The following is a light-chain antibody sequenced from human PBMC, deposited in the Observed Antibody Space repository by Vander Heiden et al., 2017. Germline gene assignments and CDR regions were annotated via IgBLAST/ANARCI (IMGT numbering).Light chain of an antibody. Sequence: QSAPTQPASVSGSTGQWLSFSCAVSSSCVCGYYYFPWYQRHAGNSHRLMCYDFSIRPSGVSHRFAGSKSGNAAARTIAVLQAEDEADYYCCSLTTTSSVVFGAGTKLTVL. CDR2: DFS. J-gene: IGLJ2*01. CDR1: SSCVCGYYY. V-gene: IGLV2-14*03. CDR3: CSLTTTSSVV.